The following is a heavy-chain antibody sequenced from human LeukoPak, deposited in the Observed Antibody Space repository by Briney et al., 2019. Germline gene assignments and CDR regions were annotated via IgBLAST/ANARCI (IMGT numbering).Heavy chain of an antibody. CDR1: GYTFTSYG. V-gene: IGHV1-18*01. CDR2: ISAYNGNT. D-gene: IGHD3-10*01. Sequence: ASVKVSCKASGYTFTSYGISWVRQAPGQGLEWMGWISAYNGNTNYAQKLQGRVTMTTDTSTSTAYMELRSLRSDDTAVYYCARDPPGYYYGSGSYYGDYWGQGTLVTVSS. J-gene: IGHJ4*02. CDR3: ARDPPGYYYGSGSYYGDY.